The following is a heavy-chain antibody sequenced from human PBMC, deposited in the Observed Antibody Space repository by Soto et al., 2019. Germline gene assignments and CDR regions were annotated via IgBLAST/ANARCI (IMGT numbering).Heavy chain of an antibody. CDR2: IYYSGST. CDR3: ARRHGPFDF. Sequence: SETLSLTCTVSGGSISSYYWSWIRQPPGKGLEWIGYIYYSGSTSYNPSLKSRVTISVDTSKNQFSLKLSSVTAADTAVYYCARRHGPFDFWGQGTMVTVS. J-gene: IGHJ4*02. CDR1: GGSISSYY. V-gene: IGHV4-59*01.